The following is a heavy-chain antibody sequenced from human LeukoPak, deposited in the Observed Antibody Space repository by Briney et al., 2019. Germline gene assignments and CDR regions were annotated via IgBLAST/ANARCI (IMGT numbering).Heavy chain of an antibody. J-gene: IGHJ3*02. CDR3: ANGADAFDM. V-gene: IGHV4-31*03. Sequence: TLTLMCTVSGGPSSSGGDYWSWIRQHPGKGLEWIGYIYYSGSTYYNPSLKRRVTISVDTSKNQFSLKLSSVTAADTAVYYCANGADAFDMWGQKTSDRVSS. CDR2: IYYSGST. D-gene: IGHD4-17*01. CDR1: GGPSSSGGDY.